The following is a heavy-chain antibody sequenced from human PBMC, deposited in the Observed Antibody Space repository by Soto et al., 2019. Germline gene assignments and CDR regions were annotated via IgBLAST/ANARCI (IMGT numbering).Heavy chain of an antibody. J-gene: IGHJ6*02. CDR1: GFTFRNYI. CDR3: ARDSLGYDSDYYYGMDV. D-gene: IGHD5-12*01. CDR2: ISVSSTYI. Sequence: SLRLSCAASGFTFRNYIMNWVRQAPGKGLEWVSSISVSSTYIYYADSVKGRFTISRDNAKNSLYLQMSSLRAEDTAVYYCARDSLGYDSDYYYGMDVWGQGTTVTVSS. V-gene: IGHV3-21*06.